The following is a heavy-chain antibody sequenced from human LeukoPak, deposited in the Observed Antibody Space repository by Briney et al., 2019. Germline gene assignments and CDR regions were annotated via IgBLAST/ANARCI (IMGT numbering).Heavy chain of an antibody. V-gene: IGHV3-21*01. CDR3: ARDWPTTSYDFWSGYYYYYYGMDV. D-gene: IGHD3-3*01. J-gene: IGHJ6*02. CDR2: ISSSSSYI. Sequence: KSGGSLRLSCAASGFTFSNSWLHWVRQAPGKGLEWVSSISSSSSYIYYADSVKGRFTISRDNAKNSLYLQMNSLRAEDTAVYYCARDWPTTSYDFWSGYYYYYYGMDVWGQGTTVTVSS. CDR1: GFTFSNSW.